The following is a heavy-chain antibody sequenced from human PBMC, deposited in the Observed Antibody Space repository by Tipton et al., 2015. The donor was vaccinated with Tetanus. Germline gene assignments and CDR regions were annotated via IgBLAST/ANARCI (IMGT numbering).Heavy chain of an antibody. CDR3: ARDSARQGSSGYYPGYFDY. D-gene: IGHD3-22*01. CDR2: IYYSGST. J-gene: IGHJ4*02. V-gene: IGHV4-31*02. Sequence: LRLSCTVSGGSISSGGYYWSWIRQHPGKGLEWIGYIYYSGSTYYNPSLKSRVTISVDTSKNQFSLKLSSVTAADTAVYYCARDSARQGSSGYYPGYFDYWGQGTLVTVSS. CDR1: GGSISSGGYY.